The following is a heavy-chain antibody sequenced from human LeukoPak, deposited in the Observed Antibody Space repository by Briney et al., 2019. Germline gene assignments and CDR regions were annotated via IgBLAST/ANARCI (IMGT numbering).Heavy chain of an antibody. CDR3: ARRGAGGWLGEVFFEY. D-gene: IGHD3-16*01. J-gene: IGHJ4*02. Sequence: SETLSLTCTVSGGSISSGSYYWGWIRQPPGKGLEWIGYIYYSGSTNYNPSLKSRVTISVDTSKNQFSLKLSSVTAADTAVYYCARRGAGGWLGEVFFEYWGQGTLVTVSS. V-gene: IGHV4-61*05. CDR1: GGSISSGSYY. CDR2: IYYSGST.